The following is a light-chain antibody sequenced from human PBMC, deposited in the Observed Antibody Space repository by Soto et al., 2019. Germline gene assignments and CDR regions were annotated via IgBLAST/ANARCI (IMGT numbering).Light chain of an antibody. CDR2: GAS. V-gene: IGKV3-15*01. Sequence: EIVMTQSPATLSVSPGARATLSCRASQSVGSDLVWYRQKPGQAPRLLIYGASNRATGIPDRFSGSGSGTVFTLTISSLQSDYFAVYYCQQYLDWPRTFGQGTKVEIK. CDR3: QQYLDWPRT. J-gene: IGKJ1*01. CDR1: QSVGSD.